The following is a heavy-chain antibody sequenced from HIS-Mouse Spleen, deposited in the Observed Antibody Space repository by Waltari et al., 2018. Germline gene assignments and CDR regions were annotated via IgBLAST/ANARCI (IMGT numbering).Heavy chain of an antibody. J-gene: IGHJ4*02. CDR1: GFTFSSYW. Sequence: EVQLVESGGGLVQPGGSLRLSCAASGFTFSSYWMSWVRQAPGKGLEWLANIKKDGSEKYYVDSVKGRFTISRDNAKNSLYLQMNSLRAEDTAVYYCAREGDSGSYFDYWGQGTLVTVSS. CDR2: IKKDGSEK. CDR3: AREGDSGSYFDY. V-gene: IGHV3-7*01. D-gene: IGHD1-26*01.